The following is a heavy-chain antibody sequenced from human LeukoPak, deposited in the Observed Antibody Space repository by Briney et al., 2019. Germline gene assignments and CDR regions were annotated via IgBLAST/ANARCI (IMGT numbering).Heavy chain of an antibody. J-gene: IGHJ4*02. CDR1: GFTFSSYS. CDR2: ISSSSSTI. CDR3: ARDTGRTVTTGLLGGFGVVDY. Sequence: QPGGSLRLSCAASGFTFSSYSMHWVRQAPGKGLEWVSYISSSSSTIYYADSVKGRFTISRDNAKNSLYLQMNSLRAEDTAVYYCARDTGRTVTTGLLGGFGVVDYWGQGTLVTVSS. V-gene: IGHV3-48*01. D-gene: IGHD4-17*01.